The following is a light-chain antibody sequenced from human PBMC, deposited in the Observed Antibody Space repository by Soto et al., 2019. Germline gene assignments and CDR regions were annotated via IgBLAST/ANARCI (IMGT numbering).Light chain of an antibody. CDR3: QHFNSYLYT. CDR2: DAS. Sequence: AIQLTQSPSSLSASVGDRVTITCRASQGIASALAWYQQKPGKAPKLLIYDASTLGSEVPSRFSGSGSGTDFTLTISSLQPEDFATYYCQHFNSYLYTFGQGTKLEIK. V-gene: IGKV1-13*02. J-gene: IGKJ2*01. CDR1: QGIASA.